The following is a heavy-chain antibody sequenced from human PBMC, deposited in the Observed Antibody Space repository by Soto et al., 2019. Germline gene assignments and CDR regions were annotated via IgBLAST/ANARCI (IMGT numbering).Heavy chain of an antibody. Sequence: GVSLRLSCAASGFSFGSYALSWVRQAPGKGLEWVSTISGSDGKTFYADSVKGRFSISRDTSQSTLYLQMNSLRADDTAMYYCARWSYLDYWGQGTRVTVSS. CDR1: GFSFGSYA. D-gene: IGHD3-3*01. V-gene: IGHV3-23*01. CDR2: ISGSDGKT. J-gene: IGHJ4*02. CDR3: ARWSYLDY.